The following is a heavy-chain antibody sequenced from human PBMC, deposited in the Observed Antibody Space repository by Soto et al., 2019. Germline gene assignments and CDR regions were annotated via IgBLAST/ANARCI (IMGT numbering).Heavy chain of an antibody. Sequence: ASVKVSCKASGYTFRSYAIHWVRQAPGQSLEWMGWISAGNGNTKYSEKFQGRVTLTRDTAARIAYMELNSLRSEDTAVYYCARITIFGGIDYYYGMDVWGQGTTVTVSS. J-gene: IGHJ6*02. CDR2: ISAGNGNT. CDR3: ARITIFGGIDYYYGMDV. V-gene: IGHV1-3*01. D-gene: IGHD3-3*01. CDR1: GYTFRSYA.